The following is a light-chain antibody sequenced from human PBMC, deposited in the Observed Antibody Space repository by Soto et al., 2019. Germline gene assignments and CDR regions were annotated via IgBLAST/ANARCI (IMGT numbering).Light chain of an antibody. CDR2: GVS. V-gene: IGKV1-16*02. CDR1: QGIRNN. Sequence: DIQMTQSPSSLSASVGDSVTITCRASQGIRNNLAWLQQKPGKAPKSLIYGVSTLQSGVPSKFSGSGSGTVFTLTISSLQPEDFATYYCQQYDVYPLTFGGGTKVEIE. J-gene: IGKJ4*01. CDR3: QQYDVYPLT.